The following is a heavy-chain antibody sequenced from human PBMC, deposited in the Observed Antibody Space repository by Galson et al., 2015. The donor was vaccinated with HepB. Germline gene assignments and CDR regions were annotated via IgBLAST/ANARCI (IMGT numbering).Heavy chain of an antibody. CDR3: ARDQDILTKGGFDY. CDR1: GFTFSSYA. D-gene: IGHD3-9*01. J-gene: IGHJ4*02. Sequence: SLRLSCAASGFTFSSYAMHWVRQAPGKGLEWVAVISYDGSNKYYADSVKGRFTISRDNSKNTLYLQMNSLRAEDTAVYYCARDQDILTKGGFDYWGQGTLVTVSS. CDR2: ISYDGSNK. V-gene: IGHV3-30*04.